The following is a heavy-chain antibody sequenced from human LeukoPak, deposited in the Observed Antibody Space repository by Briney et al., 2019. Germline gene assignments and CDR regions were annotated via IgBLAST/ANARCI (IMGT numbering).Heavy chain of an antibody. CDR3: ARDSSGYYLY. J-gene: IGHJ4*02. D-gene: IGHD3-22*01. Sequence: GGSLRLSCAASGFTVSSNYMSWVRQAPGKGLEWVSVIYSGGSTYYADSVKGRFTISRDNSKNTLYLQMNRLRAEDTAVYYCARDSSGYYLYWGQGTLVTVSS. CDR1: GFTVSSNY. V-gene: IGHV3-53*01. CDR2: IYSGGST.